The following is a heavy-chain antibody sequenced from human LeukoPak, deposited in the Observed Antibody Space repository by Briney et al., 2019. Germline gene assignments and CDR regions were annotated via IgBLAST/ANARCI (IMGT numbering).Heavy chain of an antibody. D-gene: IGHD2-8*02. CDR2: TYFRSKWYN. CDR1: GDSVSINSAT. Sequence: SQTLSLTSAISGDSVSINSATWTWIRQSPSRGLEWLGGTYFRSKWYNDSEESVKSRISINPDTSKNNFSMQLSSVTPEDTAVYYCARGLLVGHPYYCAMDVWGQGTTVSVSS. J-gene: IGHJ6*02. V-gene: IGHV6-1*01. CDR3: ARGLLVGHPYYCAMDV.